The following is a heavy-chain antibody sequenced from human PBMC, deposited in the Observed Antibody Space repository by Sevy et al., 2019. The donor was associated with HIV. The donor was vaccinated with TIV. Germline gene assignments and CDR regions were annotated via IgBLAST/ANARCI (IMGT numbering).Heavy chain of an antibody. Sequence: GGSLRLSCTGSGFTFGDNAMSWVRQAPGKGLEWVAFLKHKAYGGTLDYAASVKGRFSISRDDSKSIAHLQMHDLKTEDTAIYYCTLCKGAQSIFDYWGQGALVTVSS. CDR1: GFTFGDNA. J-gene: IGHJ4*02. D-gene: IGHD1-26*01. CDR3: TLCKGAQSIFDY. V-gene: IGHV3-49*04. CDR2: LKHKAYGGTL.